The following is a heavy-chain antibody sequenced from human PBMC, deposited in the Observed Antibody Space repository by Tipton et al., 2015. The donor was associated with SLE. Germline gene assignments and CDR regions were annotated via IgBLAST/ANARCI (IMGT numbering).Heavy chain of an antibody. CDR2: IYHSGST. CDR3: ARGGSGYRY. J-gene: IGHJ4*02. V-gene: IGHV4-4*02. D-gene: IGHD6-19*01. CDR1: GGSISSGNW. Sequence: TLSLTCAVSGGSISSGNWWGWVRQPPGKSLEWIGDIYHSGSTNYNPSLESRVSISVDKSKNQFSLRLTSVTAADTAVYYCARGGSGYRYWGQGTLVTVSS.